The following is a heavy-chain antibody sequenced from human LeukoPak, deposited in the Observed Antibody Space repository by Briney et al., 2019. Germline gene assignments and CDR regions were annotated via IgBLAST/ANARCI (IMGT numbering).Heavy chain of an antibody. V-gene: IGHV3-7*01. CDR1: GFTFSSYW. Sequence: PGGSLRLSCAASGFTFSSYWMSWVRQAPGKGLEWVANIKQDGSEKYYVDSVKGRFTISRDNAKNSLYLQMNSLRPEDTAVYYCARERTPKYYYGSGSFDRYFDYWGQGTLVTVSS. CDR2: IKQDGSEK. D-gene: IGHD3-10*01. CDR3: ARERTPKYYYGSGSFDRYFDY. J-gene: IGHJ4*02.